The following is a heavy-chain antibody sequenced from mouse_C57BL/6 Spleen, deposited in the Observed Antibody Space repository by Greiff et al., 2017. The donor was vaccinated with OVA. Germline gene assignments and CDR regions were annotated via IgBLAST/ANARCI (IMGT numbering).Heavy chain of an antibody. CDR1: GFSLSTFGMG. D-gene: IGHD2-14*01. CDR3: ARMGEYDEGAWFAY. Sequence: QVTLKESGPGILQPSQTLSLTCSFSGFSLSTFGMGVGWIRQPSGKGLEWLAHIWWDDDKYYNPALKSRLTISKATSKNQVFLKIANVDTADTATYYCARMGEYDEGAWFAYWGQGTLVTVSA. CDR2: IWWDDDK. J-gene: IGHJ3*01. V-gene: IGHV8-8*01.